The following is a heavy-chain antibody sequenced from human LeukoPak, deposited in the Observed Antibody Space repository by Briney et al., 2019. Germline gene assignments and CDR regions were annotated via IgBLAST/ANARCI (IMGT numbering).Heavy chain of an antibody. V-gene: IGHV3-15*01. CDR1: GFTFSNAW. Sequence: PGGSLRLSCAASGFTFSNAWMSWVRQAPGKGLEWVGRIKSKTDGGTTDYAAPVKGRFTISRDDSKNTLYLQMNSLRAEDTAVYYCAGDPPRSGYDLYYFDYWGQGTLVTVSS. D-gene: IGHD5-12*01. J-gene: IGHJ4*02. CDR3: AGDPPRSGYDLYYFDY. CDR2: IKSKTDGGTT.